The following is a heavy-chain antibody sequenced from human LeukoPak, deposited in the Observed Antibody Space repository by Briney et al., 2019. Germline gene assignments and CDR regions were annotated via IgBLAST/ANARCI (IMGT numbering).Heavy chain of an antibody. V-gene: IGHV3-21*01. Sequence: TGGSLRLSCAASGFTFSSYSMNWVRQAPGKGLEWVSSIRSGGSNIYYADSVKGRFTISRDNAKNSLYLQMNSLRAEDTAVYYCARDPNCSSTSTHTVCNWFDPWGQGTLVTVSS. D-gene: IGHD2-2*01. CDR3: ARDPNCSSTSTHTVCNWFDP. J-gene: IGHJ5*02. CDR1: GFTFSSYS. CDR2: IRSGGSNI.